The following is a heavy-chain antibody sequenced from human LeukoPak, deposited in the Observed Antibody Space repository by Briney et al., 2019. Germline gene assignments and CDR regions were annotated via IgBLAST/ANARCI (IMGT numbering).Heavy chain of an antibody. J-gene: IGHJ4*02. CDR1: GGSISSYY. Sequence: QPSETLSLTCTVSGGSISSYYWSWIRQPAGKGLEWIGRMYTSGSINHNPSLKSRVTMSIDTSKNQFSLQLSSVTAADTAVYYCARSSPPFYYDSSGYSFDYWGQGTLVTVSS. CDR2: MYTSGSI. CDR3: ARSSPPFYYDSSGYSFDY. D-gene: IGHD3-22*01. V-gene: IGHV4-4*07.